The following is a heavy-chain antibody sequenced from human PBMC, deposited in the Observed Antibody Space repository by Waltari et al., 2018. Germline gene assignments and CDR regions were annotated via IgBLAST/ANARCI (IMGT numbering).Heavy chain of an antibody. V-gene: IGHV3-33*01. D-gene: IGHD1-26*01. CDR2: IWYDGANT. CDR1: GFNFRFSY. J-gene: IGHJ2*01. Sequence: QVQLVQSGGGVVQPGRSLRLSCEASGFNFRFSYMDWVRQAPGRGLEWVASIWYDGANTFLADSVKGRFTVSRDNSKNTVYLEMTDLRVDDTAVYYCVRDRWERLPERLGYFDFWGRGTHVIVSS. CDR3: VRDRWERLPERLGYFDF.